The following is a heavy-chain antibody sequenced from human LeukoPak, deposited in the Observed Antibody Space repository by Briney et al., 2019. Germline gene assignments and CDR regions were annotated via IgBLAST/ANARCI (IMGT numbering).Heavy chain of an antibody. Sequence: SETLSLTCAVYGGSFSGYYWSWIRQPPGKGLEWIGEINHSGSTNYNPSLKSRVTISVDTSKNQFSLKLSSVTAADTAVYYCARAPGGYCSSTSCSRAGNYYYYYYMDVWGKGTTVTISS. CDR2: INHSGST. D-gene: IGHD2-2*01. V-gene: IGHV4-34*01. CDR1: GGSFSGYY. J-gene: IGHJ6*03. CDR3: ARAPGGYCSSTSCSRAGNYYYYYYMDV.